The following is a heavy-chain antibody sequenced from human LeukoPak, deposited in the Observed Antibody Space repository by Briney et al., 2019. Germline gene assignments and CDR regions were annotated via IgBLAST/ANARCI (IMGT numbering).Heavy chain of an antibody. CDR3: VSQPSSGWYDF. CDR1: GFTFTSYS. CDR2: INDNGGST. D-gene: IGHD6-19*01. V-gene: IGHV3-64D*09. Sequence: GGSLRLSCSASGFTFTSYSMHWVRQAPGKGLEYVSAINDNGGSTYYGDSVKGRFTISRDNSKNTLYLQMSSLRGDDTAIYYCVSQPSSGWYDFWGQGTLVIVSS. J-gene: IGHJ5*01.